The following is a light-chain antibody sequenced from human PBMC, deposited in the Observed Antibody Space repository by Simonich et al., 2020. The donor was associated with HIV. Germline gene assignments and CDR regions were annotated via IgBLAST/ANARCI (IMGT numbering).Light chain of an antibody. V-gene: IGKV4-1*01. J-gene: IGKJ2*01. CDR1: QSVLYSSNNKNY. Sequence: DIVMTQSPDSLAVSLGERATNNCKSSQSVLYSSNNKNYLAWYQQKPGQPPKMLIYWASTRESGVPDRFSGSGSGTDFTLTISSLQAEDVAVYYCQQSSSTPYTFGPGTKLEIK. CDR3: QQSSSTPYT. CDR2: WAS.